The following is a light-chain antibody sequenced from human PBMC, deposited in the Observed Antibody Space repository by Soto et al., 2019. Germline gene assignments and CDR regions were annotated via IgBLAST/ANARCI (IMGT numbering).Light chain of an antibody. J-gene: IGKJ1*01. CDR1: QSVPRTY. V-gene: IGKV3-20*01. CDR2: GAS. CDR3: QQYGSSYWT. Sequence: DIVLTQSPGSLSLSPGERATLSCRASQSVPRTYLAWYQQKPGQTPSLLIYGASTRATGIPDRFSGSGSGTDFTLTISRLEPEDFGVYYCQQYGSSYWTFGQGTKVDIX.